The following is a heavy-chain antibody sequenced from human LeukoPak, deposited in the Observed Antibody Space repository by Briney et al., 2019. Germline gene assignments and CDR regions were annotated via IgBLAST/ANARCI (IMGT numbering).Heavy chain of an antibody. CDR3: ASSVLTGYNANYYMDV. CDR1: GGTFSSYA. CDR2: IIPIFGTA. Sequence: SVKVSCKASGGTFSSYAISWVRQAPGQGLEWMGGIIPIFGTANYAQKFQGRVTITADESTSTAYMELSSLRSEDTAVYYCASSVLTGYNANYYMDVWGKGTTVTISS. D-gene: IGHD3-9*01. J-gene: IGHJ6*03. V-gene: IGHV1-69*13.